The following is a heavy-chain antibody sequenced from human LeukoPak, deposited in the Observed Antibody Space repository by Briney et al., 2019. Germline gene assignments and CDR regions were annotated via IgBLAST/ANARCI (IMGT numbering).Heavy chain of an antibody. J-gene: IGHJ4*02. CDR3: ARGSQDSAYYFDY. D-gene: IGHD3/OR15-3a*01. CDR1: GFTFSSYG. CDR2: IWYDGSNK. V-gene: IGHV3-33*01. Sequence: PGRSLRLSCAASGFTFSSYGMHWVRQAPGKGLEWVAVIWYDGSNKYYADSEKGRFTISRDNSKNTLYLQMNSLRAEDTAVYYCARGSQDSAYYFDYWGQGTLVTISS.